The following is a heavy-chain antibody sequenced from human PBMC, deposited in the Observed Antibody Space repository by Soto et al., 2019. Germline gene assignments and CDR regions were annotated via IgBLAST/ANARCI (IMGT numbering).Heavy chain of an antibody. CDR3: ARESSGGNSDFDI. Sequence: LSLTCAVSGYSITTGYSWGWIRQPPGKGLEWIGNIFHSGSTYYNPSLKSRLTVSADTSKNQFSLKLRSVTAADTAIYYCARESSGGNSDFDIWGQGTMVTVSS. D-gene: IGHD2-21*02. CDR1: GYSITTGYS. CDR2: IFHSGST. J-gene: IGHJ3*02. V-gene: IGHV4-38-2*01.